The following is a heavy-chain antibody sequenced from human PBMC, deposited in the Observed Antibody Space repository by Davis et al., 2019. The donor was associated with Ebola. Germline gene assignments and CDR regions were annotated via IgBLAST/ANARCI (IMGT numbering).Heavy chain of an antibody. CDR1: GYAFTNYL. J-gene: IGHJ4*02. CDR3: ARAQFPTTSDH. D-gene: IGHD1-1*01. CDR2: IHPRDGNT. Sequence: AASVKVSCKASGYAFTNYLVHWVRQAPGQGLEWMGLIHPRDGNTIYAQRFQGRVTMTRDTATDTVDMELSSLRSEDTAVYYCARAQFPTTSDHWGQGTLVTVSS. V-gene: IGHV1-46*01.